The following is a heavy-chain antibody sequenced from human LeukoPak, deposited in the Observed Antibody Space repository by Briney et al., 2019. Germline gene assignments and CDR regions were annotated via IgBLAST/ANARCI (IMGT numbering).Heavy chain of an antibody. CDR1: GYTFTSYG. D-gene: IGHD3-9*01. CDR3: ARDYDILTGYYAFDY. V-gene: IGHV1-18*01. CDR2: ISAYNGNT. J-gene: IGHJ4*02. Sequence: ASVKVSCKASGYTFTSYGISWVRQAPGQGLEWMGWISAYNGNTNYAQKLQGRVTMTTDTSTSTAYMELRSLRSDDTAVYYCARDYDILTGYYAFDYWGQGTLVTVSS.